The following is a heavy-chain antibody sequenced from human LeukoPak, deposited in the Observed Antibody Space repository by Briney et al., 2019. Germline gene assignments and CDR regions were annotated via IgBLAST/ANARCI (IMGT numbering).Heavy chain of an antibody. J-gene: IGHJ4*02. CDR2: ISWNSGSI. CDR3: AKEGDAGSYYY. D-gene: IGHD1-26*01. CDR1: GFTFDDYA. V-gene: IGHV3-9*01. Sequence: GGSLRLSCAASGFTFDDYAMHWVRQAPGKGLEWVSGISWNSGSIGYADSVKGRFTISRDNAKNSLYLQMNSLRAEDTALYYCAKEGDAGSYYYWGQGTLVTVSS.